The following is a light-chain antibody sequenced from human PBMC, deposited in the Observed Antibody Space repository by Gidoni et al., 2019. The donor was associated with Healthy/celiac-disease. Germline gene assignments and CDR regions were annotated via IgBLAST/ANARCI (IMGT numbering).Light chain of an antibody. V-gene: IGKV3-20*01. J-gene: IGKJ2*01. CDR1: QSVSSSY. CDR3: QQYGSSPPSYT. CDR2: GAS. Sequence: EIVLTQSPGTLSLSPGERATLSCRASQSVSSSYLAWYQQKPGQAPRLLIYGASSRATGIPDRFSVSGSGTDFTLTISRLEPEDFAVYYCQQYGSSPPSYTFGQGTKLEIE.